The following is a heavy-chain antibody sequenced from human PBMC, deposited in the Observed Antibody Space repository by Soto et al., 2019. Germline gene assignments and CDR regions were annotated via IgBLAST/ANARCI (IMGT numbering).Heavy chain of an antibody. CDR2: INHSGST. Sequence: PSETLSLTCAVYGGSFSGYYWSWIRQPPGKGLEWIGEINHSGSTNYNPSLKSRVTISVDTSKNQFSLKLSSVTAADTAVYYCARGRYSSSWYYYYYGMDVWGQGTTVTAP. V-gene: IGHV4-34*01. D-gene: IGHD6-13*01. CDR1: GGSFSGYY. CDR3: ARGRYSSSWYYYYYGMDV. J-gene: IGHJ6*02.